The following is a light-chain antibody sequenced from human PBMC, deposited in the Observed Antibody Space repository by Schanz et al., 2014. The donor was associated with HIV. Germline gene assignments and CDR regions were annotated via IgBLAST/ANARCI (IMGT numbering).Light chain of an antibody. V-gene: IGKV1-5*03. CDR2: RAS. CDR3: HQYATSSWT. Sequence: DIRMTQSPSTLSVSVGDRVTITCRASQYISSWLAWYQQKPGKAPKLLIYRASYLESGVPSRFSGSGSGTEFTLTIINLQPDDSATYYCHQYATSSWTFGQGTKVEIK. CDR1: QYISSW. J-gene: IGKJ1*01.